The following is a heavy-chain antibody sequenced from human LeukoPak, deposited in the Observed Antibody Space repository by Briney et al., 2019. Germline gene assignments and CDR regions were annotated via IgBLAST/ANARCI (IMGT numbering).Heavy chain of an antibody. CDR1: GFTFSSYG. CDR2: ISYDGSNK. Sequence: GGSLRLSCAASGFTFSSYGMHGVRQAPGKGLEWVAVISYDGSNKYYADSVKGRFTISRDNSKNTLYLQMNSLRAEDTAVYYCAGQLELRFLEWLFDYWGQGTLVAVSS. V-gene: IGHV3-30*03. D-gene: IGHD3-3*01. J-gene: IGHJ4*02. CDR3: AGQLELRFLEWLFDY.